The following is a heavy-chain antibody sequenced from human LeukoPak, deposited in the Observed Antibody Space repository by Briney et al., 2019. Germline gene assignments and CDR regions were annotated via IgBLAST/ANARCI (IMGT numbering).Heavy chain of an antibody. CDR2: IWYDGSNK. J-gene: IGHJ4*02. V-gene: IGHV3-30*02. CDR1: GFTFSNYG. Sequence: GGSLRLSCAASGFTFSNYGMHWIRQAPGKGLEWVAIIWYDGSNKLYADSVKGRFTISRDNAKNSLYLQMNSLRAEDTALYYCAKSSDYGDYVGYWGQGTLVTVSS. D-gene: IGHD4-17*01. CDR3: AKSSDYGDYVGY.